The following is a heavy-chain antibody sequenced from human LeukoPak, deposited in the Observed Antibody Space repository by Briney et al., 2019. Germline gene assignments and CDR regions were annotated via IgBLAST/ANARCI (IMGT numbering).Heavy chain of an antibody. Sequence: GASLKVSCKASGNTFTKSYIHWVRQAPGQRLEWMGLINPGGDNTNYAQNFQGRVTMTSDTSARTVCMELSSLRSEDTAIYYCARIRDGYNDAYDIWGQGTVVTVPS. D-gene: IGHD5-24*01. CDR1: GNTFTKSY. CDR3: ARIRDGYNDAYDI. J-gene: IGHJ3*02. V-gene: IGHV1-46*01. CDR2: INPGGDNT.